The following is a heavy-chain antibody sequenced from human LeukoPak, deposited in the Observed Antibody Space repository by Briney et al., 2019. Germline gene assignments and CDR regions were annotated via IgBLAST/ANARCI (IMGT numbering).Heavy chain of an antibody. D-gene: IGHD3-3*01. J-gene: IGHJ4*02. V-gene: IGHV4-39*01. CDR3: AGAGGALEWLYYFDY. CDR2: IYYSGST. CDR1: GGSISSSSYY. Sequence: SETLSLTCTVSGGSISSSSYYWGWIRQPPGKGLEWIGSIYYSGSTYYNPSLKSRVTISVDTSKNQFSLKLSPVTAADTAVYSCAGAGGALEWLYYFDYWGQGTLVTVSS.